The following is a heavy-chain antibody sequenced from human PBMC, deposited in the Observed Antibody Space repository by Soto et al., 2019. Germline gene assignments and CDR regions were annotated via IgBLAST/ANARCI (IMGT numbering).Heavy chain of an antibody. J-gene: IGHJ4*02. CDR1: GFTFSSYA. CDR3: AKHGPITMVRGVIIGAYYFVY. CDR2: ISGSGGST. Sequence: GGSLRLSCAASGFTFSSYAMSWVRQAPGKGLEWVSAISGSGGSTYYADSVKGLFTISRDNSKNTLYLQMNSLRAEDTAVYYCAKHGPITMVRGVIIGAYYFVYWGQGTLVTVSS. D-gene: IGHD3-10*01. V-gene: IGHV3-23*01.